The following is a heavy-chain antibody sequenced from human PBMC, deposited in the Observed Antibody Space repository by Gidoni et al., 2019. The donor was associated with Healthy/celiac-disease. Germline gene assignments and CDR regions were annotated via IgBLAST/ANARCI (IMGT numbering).Heavy chain of an antibody. CDR1: GFTFSSYG. J-gene: IGHJ5*02. CDR2: IRYDGSNK. CDR3: AKDRGGSYFWFDP. Sequence: QVQLVESGGGVVQPGGSLRLSCAASGFTFSSYGMHWVRQAPGKGLEWVAFIRYDGSNKYYADSVKGRFTIARDNSKNTLYLQMNSLRAEDTAVYYCAKDRGGSYFWFDPWGQGTLVTVSS. D-gene: IGHD1-26*01. V-gene: IGHV3-30*02.